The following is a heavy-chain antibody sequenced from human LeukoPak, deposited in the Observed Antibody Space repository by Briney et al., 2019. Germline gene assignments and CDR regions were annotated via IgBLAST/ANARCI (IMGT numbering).Heavy chain of an antibody. J-gene: IGHJ6*02. V-gene: IGHV4-39*01. Sequence: SETLSLTCTVSGGSISSSSYYWGWIRQPPGKGLEWIGSIYYSGSTYYNPSLKSRVTISVDTSKNQFSLKLSSVTAADTAVYYCAGQWETTVLYYYYGMDVWGQGTTVTVSS. D-gene: IGHD4-17*01. CDR1: GGSISSSSYY. CDR3: AGQWETTVLYYYYGMDV. CDR2: IYYSGST.